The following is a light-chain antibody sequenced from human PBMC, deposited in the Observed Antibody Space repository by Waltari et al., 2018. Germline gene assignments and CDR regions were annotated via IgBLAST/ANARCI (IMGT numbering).Light chain of an antibody. CDR3: QHYNNWPLT. Sequence: EIVMTQSPATLSVSPGEGATLSCRASQSINTNLAWYQQKPGQPPRLLIFGASPRATGIPDRVSGSGSGTEFTLTISSLQSEDFAAYFCQHYNNWPLTFGGGTKVEIK. J-gene: IGKJ4*01. V-gene: IGKV3-15*01. CDR1: QSINTN. CDR2: GAS.